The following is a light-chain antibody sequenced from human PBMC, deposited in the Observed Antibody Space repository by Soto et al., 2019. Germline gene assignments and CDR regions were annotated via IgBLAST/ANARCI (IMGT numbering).Light chain of an antibody. CDR3: QQTNSFPLT. CDR2: DAS. V-gene: IGKV1-39*01. Sequence: DIPMTQSPSSLSASVGDRVTITCRASQTISTYLNWYQQKPGKAPRLLIYDASSLLSGVPSRFSGSGSGTDFTLTIASLQPEDFSTYYCQQTNSFPLTFGGGTKVEIK. J-gene: IGKJ4*01. CDR1: QTISTY.